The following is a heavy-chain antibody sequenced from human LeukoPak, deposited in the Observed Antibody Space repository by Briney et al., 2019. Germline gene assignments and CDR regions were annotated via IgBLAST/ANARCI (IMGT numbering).Heavy chain of an antibody. Sequence: GASVKVSCKASGYTFTSYGISWVRQAPGQGLEWMGWISAYNGNTNYAQKFQGRVTMTTDTSTSTAYMELRSLRSDDTAVYYCARDSWGLRNSYVGDYFDYWGQGTLVTVSS. J-gene: IGHJ4*02. CDR3: ARDSWGLRNSYVGDYFDY. CDR1: GYTFTSYG. V-gene: IGHV1-18*01. D-gene: IGHD3-16*01. CDR2: ISAYNGNT.